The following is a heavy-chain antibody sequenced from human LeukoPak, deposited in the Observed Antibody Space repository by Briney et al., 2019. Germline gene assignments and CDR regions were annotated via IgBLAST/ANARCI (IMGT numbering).Heavy chain of an antibody. CDR2: ISGSGGST. CDR3: AKASAMIVVVSKHFDY. D-gene: IGHD3-22*01. CDR1: GFTLSSYA. Sequence: GGSLRLSCAASGFTLSSYAMSWVRQAPGKGLEWVSAISGSGGSTYYADSVKGRFTISRDNSKNTLYLQMNSLRAEDTAVYYCAKASAMIVVVSKHFDYWGQGTLVTVSS. V-gene: IGHV3-23*01. J-gene: IGHJ4*02.